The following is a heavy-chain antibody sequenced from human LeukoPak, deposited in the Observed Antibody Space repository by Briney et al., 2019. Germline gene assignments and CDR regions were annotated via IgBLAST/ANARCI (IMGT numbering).Heavy chain of an antibody. CDR2: INHSGST. D-gene: IGHD1-1*01. Sequence: SETLSLTCAVYGGSFSGYYWSWIRQPPGKGLEWIGEINHSGSTNYNPSLKSRVTISVDTSKNQFSLKLSPVTAADTAVYYCARGGRGYYYYYYYMDVWGKGTTVTVSS. V-gene: IGHV4-34*01. CDR1: GGSFSGYY. J-gene: IGHJ6*03. CDR3: ARGGRGYYYYYYYMDV.